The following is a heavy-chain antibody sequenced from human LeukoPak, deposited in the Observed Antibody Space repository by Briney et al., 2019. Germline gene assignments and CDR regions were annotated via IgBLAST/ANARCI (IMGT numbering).Heavy chain of an antibody. D-gene: IGHD3-22*01. J-gene: IGHJ4*02. CDR1: GYTFTGYY. CDR2: INPNSGGT. CDR3: ARGKYYYDSSGYFWFDY. V-gene: IGHV1-2*02. Sequence: KPGASVKVSCKASGYTFTGYYMHWVRQAPGQGLEWMGWINPNSGGTNYAQKFQGRVTMTRDTSISTAYMELSRLRSDDTAVYYCARGKYYYDSSGYFWFDYWGQGTLVTVSS.